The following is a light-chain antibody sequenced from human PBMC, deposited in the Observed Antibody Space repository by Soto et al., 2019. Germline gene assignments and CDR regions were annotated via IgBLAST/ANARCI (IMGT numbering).Light chain of an antibody. J-gene: IGLJ1*01. CDR3: CSPALSYPHV. Sequence: QSALTQPRSVSGSPGQSVTISCTGTSSDVGAYNYVSWYQQHPGKAPKVMIYDVNKRPSGVPDRFSGSKSANTASLTSSGPKADHEDDYYCCSPALSYPHVCGTGTQLTVL. V-gene: IGLV2-11*01. CDR2: DVN. CDR1: SSDVGAYNY.